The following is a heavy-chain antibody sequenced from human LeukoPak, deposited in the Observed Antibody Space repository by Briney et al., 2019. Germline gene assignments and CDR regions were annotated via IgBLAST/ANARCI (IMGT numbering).Heavy chain of an antibody. Sequence: ASVKVSCKASGYTFTSYGISWVRQAPGQGLEWMGWISAYNGNTNYAQKLQGRVTMTTDTSTSTAYMELRSLRSDDTAVYYCARDPYYYDSSGYPKGNFDYWGQGTLVTVSS. CDR2: ISAYNGNT. J-gene: IGHJ4*02. CDR3: ARDPYYYDSSGYPKGNFDY. CDR1: GYTFTSYG. V-gene: IGHV1-18*01. D-gene: IGHD3-22*01.